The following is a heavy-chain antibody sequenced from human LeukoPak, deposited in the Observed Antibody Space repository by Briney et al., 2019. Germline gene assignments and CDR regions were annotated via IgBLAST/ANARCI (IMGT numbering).Heavy chain of an antibody. CDR2: IWYDGSNK. J-gene: IGHJ4*02. V-gene: IGHV3-33*01. D-gene: IGHD3-10*01. Sequence: GGSLRLSCAASGFTFSSYGMHWVRQAPGKGLEWVAVIWYDGSNKYYADSVKGRFTISRDNSKNTLYLQMNSLRAEDTAVYYCARDWGHVYGSGSYYNALGYFDYWGQGTLVTVSS. CDR1: GFTFSSYG. CDR3: ARDWGHVYGSGSYYNALGYFDY.